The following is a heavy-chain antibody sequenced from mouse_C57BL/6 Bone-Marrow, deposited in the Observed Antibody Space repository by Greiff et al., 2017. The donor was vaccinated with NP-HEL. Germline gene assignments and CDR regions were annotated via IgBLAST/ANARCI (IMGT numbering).Heavy chain of an antibody. J-gene: IGHJ2*01. Sequence: QVQLQQPGAELVKPGASVKLSCKASGYTFTSYWMHWVKQRPGQGLEWIGMIHPNSGSTNYNEKFKSKATLTVDKSSSTAYMQLSSLTSEDSAVYYCSRSGAVVFDYWGQGTTLTVSS. CDR1: GYTFTSYW. D-gene: IGHD1-1*01. V-gene: IGHV1-64*01. CDR2: IHPNSGST. CDR3: SRSGAVVFDY.